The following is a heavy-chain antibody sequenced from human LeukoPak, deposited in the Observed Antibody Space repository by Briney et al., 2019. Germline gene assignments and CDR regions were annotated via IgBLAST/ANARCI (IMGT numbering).Heavy chain of an antibody. CDR1: GFTFSSYA. CDR2: ISYDGSNK. CDR3: ARDVHGVNDY. J-gene: IGHJ4*02. D-gene: IGHD4-17*01. V-gene: IGHV3-30*04. Sequence: PGGSLRLSCAASGFTFSSYAMNWVRQAPGKGLEWVAVISYDGSNKYYADSVKGRFTISRDNSKNTLYLQMNSLRAEDTAVYYCARDVHGVNDYWGQGTLVTVSS.